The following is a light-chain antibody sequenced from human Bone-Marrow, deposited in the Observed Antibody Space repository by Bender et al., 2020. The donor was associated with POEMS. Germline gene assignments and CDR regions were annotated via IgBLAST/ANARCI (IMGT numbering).Light chain of an antibody. V-gene: IGLV1-44*01. J-gene: IGLJ3*02. CDR3: ATWSGSLNGWV. CDR1: SSKFGSYP. Sequence: QSVLTQPPSASGTPGQRVTISCSGSSSKFGSYPVNWYQQLPGAAPKLVIFNNSQRPSGVPDRFSGSNSGTSASLAISGLRSDDEADLYCATWSGSLNGWVFGGGTKLTVL. CDR2: NNS.